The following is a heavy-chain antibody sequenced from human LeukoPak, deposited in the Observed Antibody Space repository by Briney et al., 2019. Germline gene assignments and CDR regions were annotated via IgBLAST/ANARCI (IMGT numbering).Heavy chain of an antibody. D-gene: IGHD3-22*01. Sequence: GASVKVSCKAPGGTFSSYAISWVRQAPGHGLEWMGRIVPILSIANYAQKFQGRVTITADKSTSTAYMELSSLRSEDTAVYYCARIPHYDSPGTDYWGQGTLVTVSS. V-gene: IGHV1-69*04. CDR1: GGTFSSYA. CDR3: ARIPHYDSPGTDY. J-gene: IGHJ4*02. CDR2: IVPILSIA.